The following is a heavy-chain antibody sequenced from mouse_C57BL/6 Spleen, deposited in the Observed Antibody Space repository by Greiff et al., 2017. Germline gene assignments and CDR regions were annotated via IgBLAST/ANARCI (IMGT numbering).Heavy chain of an antibody. CDR2: IDPSDSYT. D-gene: IGHD1-1*01. Sequence: QVQLQQPGAELVMPGASVKLSCKASGYTFTSYWMHWVKQRPGQGLEWIGEIDPSDSYTNYNQKFKGKSTLTVDKSSSTAYMQLSSLTSEDSAVYYCARSYDSSSGPFAYWGQGTLVTVSA. J-gene: IGHJ3*01. CDR3: ARSYDSSSGPFAY. V-gene: IGHV1-69*01. CDR1: GYTFTSYW.